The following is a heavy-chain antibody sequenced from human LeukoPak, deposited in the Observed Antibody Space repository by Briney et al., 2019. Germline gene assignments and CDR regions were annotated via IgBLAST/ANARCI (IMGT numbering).Heavy chain of an antibody. J-gene: IGHJ3*02. V-gene: IGHV3-33*01. CDR1: GFTFSSYG. D-gene: IGHD4-17*01. CDR3: ARERDPYGDYIIDAFDI. Sequence: PGGSLRLSCAASGFTFSSYGMHWVRQAPGKGLEWVAIIWYEADKEFYEDSVKGRFTISRDNSHNTLYLQMNSLRVEDTAVYYCARERDPYGDYIIDAFDIWGRGTMVTVSS. CDR2: IWYEADKE.